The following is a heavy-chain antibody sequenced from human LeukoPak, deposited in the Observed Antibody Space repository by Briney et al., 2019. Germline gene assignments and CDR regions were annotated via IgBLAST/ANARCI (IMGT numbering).Heavy chain of an antibody. D-gene: IGHD2-2*01. V-gene: IGHV3-23*01. CDR1: GFTFSSHA. CDR3: AKDPYGTRYFDY. J-gene: IGHJ4*02. Sequence: PGGSLRLSCAASGFTFSSHALSWVRQAPGKGLEGASSLSGSGYNTYYADSVKGRFTISRDSSKNTVYLQMNSLRAEDTAVYYCAKDPYGTRYFDYWGQGTLVTVSS. CDR2: LSGSGYNT.